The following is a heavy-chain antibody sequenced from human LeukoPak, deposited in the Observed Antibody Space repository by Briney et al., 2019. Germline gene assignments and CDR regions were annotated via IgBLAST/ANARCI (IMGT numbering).Heavy chain of an antibody. CDR2: IYHSGST. Sequence: SETLSLTCTVSGGSISSGGYYWSWIRQPPGKGLEWIGYIYHSGSTYYNPSLKSRVTISVDRSKNQFSLKLSSVTAADTAVYYCARQIVVPAAHYYYYGMDVWGQGTTVTVSS. V-gene: IGHV4-30-2*01. CDR1: GGSISSGGYY. J-gene: IGHJ6*02. CDR3: ARQIVVPAAHYYYYGMDV. D-gene: IGHD2-2*01.